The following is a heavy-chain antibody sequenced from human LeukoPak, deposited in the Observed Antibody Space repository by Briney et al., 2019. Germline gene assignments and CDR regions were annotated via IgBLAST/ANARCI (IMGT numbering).Heavy chain of an antibody. D-gene: IGHD3-16*01. Sequence: GGSLRLSCAASGFTFSNYPMNWVRQAPGKGLEWVSVIGSSGGTFYAESVKGRFTISRDTSKNMVFLQMSSLRADDSAVYHCAKGLESWGGDYLDSWGQGTPVTVSS. J-gene: IGHJ4*02. CDR1: GFTFSNYP. CDR2: IGSSGGT. CDR3: AKGLESWGGDYLDS. V-gene: IGHV3-23*01.